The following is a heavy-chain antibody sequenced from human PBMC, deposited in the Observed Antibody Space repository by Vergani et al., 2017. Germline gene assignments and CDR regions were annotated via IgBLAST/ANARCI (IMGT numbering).Heavy chain of an antibody. CDR3: ARDSTYCGGDCYLDY. V-gene: IGHV3-23*01. CDR2: ISGSGGST. CDR1: GFTFSSYA. Sequence: EVQLLESGGGLVQPGGSLRLSCAASGFTFSSYAMSWVRQAPGKGLEWVSAISGSGGSTYYADSVKGRFTISRDNAKNSLYLQMNSLRAEDTAVYYCARDSTYCGGDCYLDYWGQGTLVTVSS. D-gene: IGHD2-21*02. J-gene: IGHJ4*02.